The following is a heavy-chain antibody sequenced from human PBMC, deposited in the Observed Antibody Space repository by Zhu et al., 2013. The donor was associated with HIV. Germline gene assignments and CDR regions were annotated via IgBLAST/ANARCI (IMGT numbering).Heavy chain of an antibody. V-gene: IGHV1-69*19. Sequence: QVQLVQSGTEVKKPGSSVKVPCKASGGTFNTDVINWVRQAPGQGLEWMGGIMPIFGTASYQQRLYAQKFQGRVTITADGAAGTVFMELSSLRSEDTAMYYCARVRGFYYDTSGFFEVGDQQNKWFDPWGQGTLVIVPS. J-gene: IGHJ5*02. CDR2: IMPIFGTA. D-gene: IGHD3-22*01. CDR3: ARVRGFYYDTSGFFEVGDQQNKWFDP. CDR1: GGTFNTDV.